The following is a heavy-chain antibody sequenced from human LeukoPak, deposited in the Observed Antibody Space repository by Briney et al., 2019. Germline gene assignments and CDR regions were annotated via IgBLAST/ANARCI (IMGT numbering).Heavy chain of an antibody. J-gene: IGHJ3*02. Sequence: SETLSLTCTVSGGSISSSSYYWGWIRQPPGKGLEWIGSIYYSGSTYYNPSLKSRVTISVDTSKNQFSLKLSSVTAADTAVYYCARDLQVGPSTAFDIWGQGTMVTVSS. CDR1: GGSISSSSYY. D-gene: IGHD3-16*01. CDR2: IYYSGST. V-gene: IGHV4-39*07. CDR3: ARDLQVGPSTAFDI.